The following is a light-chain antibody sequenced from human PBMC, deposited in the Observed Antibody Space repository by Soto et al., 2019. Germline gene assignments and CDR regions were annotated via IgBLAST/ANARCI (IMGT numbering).Light chain of an antibody. CDR3: QQYGSSPLT. V-gene: IGKV3-20*01. CDR1: QSVSSSY. J-gene: IGKJ3*01. CDR2: GAS. Sequence: EVVMTQSPATMSLSPGARATLSCRSSQSVSSSYLAWYQQKPGQAPRLLIYGASSRATGIPDRFSGSGSGTDFTLTISRLEPEDFAVYYCQQYGSSPLTFGPGTKGDNK.